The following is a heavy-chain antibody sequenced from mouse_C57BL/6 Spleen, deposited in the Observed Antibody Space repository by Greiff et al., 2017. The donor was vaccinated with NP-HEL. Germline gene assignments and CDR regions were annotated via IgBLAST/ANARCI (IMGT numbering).Heavy chain of an antibody. D-gene: IGHD2-12*01. CDR3: ARWGGLRRGVYAMDY. J-gene: IGHJ4*01. CDR2: INPSNGGT. CDR1: GYTFTSYW. Sequence: VQLQQPGTELVKPGASVKLSCKASGYTFTSYWMHWVKQRPGQGLEWIGNINPSNGGTNYNEKFKSKATLTVDKSSSTAYMQLSSLTSEDSAVYYCARWGGLRRGVYAMDYWGQGTSVTVSS. V-gene: IGHV1-53*01.